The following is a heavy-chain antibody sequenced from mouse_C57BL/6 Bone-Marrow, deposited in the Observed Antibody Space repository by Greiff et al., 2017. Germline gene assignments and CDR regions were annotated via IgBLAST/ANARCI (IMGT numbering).Heavy chain of an antibody. J-gene: IGHJ3*01. Sequence: EVQLQQSGPELVKPGASVKIPCKASGYTFTDYNMDWVKQSHGKSLEWIGDINPNNGGTIYNQKFKGKATLTVDKSSSTAYMELRSLISEYTAVYYCARIGPFAYWGQGTLVTVSA. V-gene: IGHV1-18*01. CDR3: ARIGPFAY. D-gene: IGHD2-14*01. CDR2: INPNNGGT. CDR1: GYTFTDYN.